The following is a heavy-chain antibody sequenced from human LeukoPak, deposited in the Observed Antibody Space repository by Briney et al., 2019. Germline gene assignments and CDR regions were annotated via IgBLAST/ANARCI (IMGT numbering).Heavy chain of an antibody. Sequence: SETLSLTCAVSGGSISSGGYSWSWIRQPPGKGLEWIGYIYHSGSTYYNPSLKSRVTISVDRSKNQFSLKLSSVTAADTAVYYCATSKTLWFDPWGRGTLVTVSS. V-gene: IGHV4-30-2*01. CDR1: GGSISSGGYS. CDR3: ATSKTLWFDP. J-gene: IGHJ5*02. CDR2: IYHSGST.